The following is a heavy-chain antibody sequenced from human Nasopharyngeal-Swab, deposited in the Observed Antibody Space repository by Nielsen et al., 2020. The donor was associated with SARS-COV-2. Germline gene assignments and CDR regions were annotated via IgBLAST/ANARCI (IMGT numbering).Heavy chain of an antibody. CDR1: GFSIISTHY. Sequence: SETLSLTCNVSGFSIISTHYWGWIRQSPGKRLEWIATINHRGSTYYNPSLESRVTISADTSKDHFFLRVTSVTAADTAVYYCVRLYYDLLTGYFSVGGNFDYWGPGTLVTVSS. J-gene: IGHJ4*02. D-gene: IGHD3-9*01. CDR2: INHRGST. V-gene: IGHV4-38-2*02. CDR3: VRLYYDLLTGYFSVGGNFDY.